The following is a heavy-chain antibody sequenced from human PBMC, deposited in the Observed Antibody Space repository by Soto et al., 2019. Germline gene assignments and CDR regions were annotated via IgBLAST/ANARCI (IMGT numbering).Heavy chain of an antibody. CDR3: VRGDRFDP. Sequence: ASVKVSCKTSGYTFTGYNVNWVRQAPGQGLEWMGRINPHSGGTNYAQKFRGRVNMTRDTSISTAYMELNSLTSDDTAVYYCVRGDRFDPWGQGTLVTVSS. CDR2: INPHSGGT. CDR1: GYTFTGYN. V-gene: IGHV1-2*06. J-gene: IGHJ5*02. D-gene: IGHD3-16*01.